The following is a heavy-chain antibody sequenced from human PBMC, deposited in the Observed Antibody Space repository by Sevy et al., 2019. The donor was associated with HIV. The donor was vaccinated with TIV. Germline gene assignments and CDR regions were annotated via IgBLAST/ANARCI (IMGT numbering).Heavy chain of an antibody. CDR1: GYTFTSYG. CDR3: ASKATNYYYDSSGYYTPAEYFQH. D-gene: IGHD3-22*01. J-gene: IGHJ1*01. V-gene: IGHV1-18*01. CDR2: ISAYNGNT. Sequence: ASVKVSCKASGYTFTSYGISWVRQAPGQGLEWMGWISAYNGNTNYAQKLQGRVTMTTDTSTSTAYMELRSLRSDDTDVYYCASKATNYYYDSSGYYTPAEYFQHWGQGTLVTVSS.